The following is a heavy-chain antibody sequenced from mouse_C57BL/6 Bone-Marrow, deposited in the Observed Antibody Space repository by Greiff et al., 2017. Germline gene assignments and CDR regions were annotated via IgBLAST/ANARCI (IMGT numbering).Heavy chain of an antibody. D-gene: IGHD1-1*01. Sequence: EVQLQQPGPELVKPGASVKISCKASGYTFTDYYMNWVKQSHGKSLEWIGDINPKNGGTSYNQKFKGKATLTVDKSSSTAYMEIRSLTSEYSAVDYCARESYYGSLSCDYWGQGTTLSVSS. CDR1: GYTFTDYY. CDR3: ARESYYGSLSCDY. J-gene: IGHJ2*01. CDR2: INPKNGGT. V-gene: IGHV1-26*01.